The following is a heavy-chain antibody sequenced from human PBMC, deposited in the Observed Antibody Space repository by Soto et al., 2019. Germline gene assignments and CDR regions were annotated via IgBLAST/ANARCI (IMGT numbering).Heavy chain of an antibody. CDR1: GGSISSYY. CDR2: LYYSGST. D-gene: IGHD3-10*01. Sequence: SETLSLTCTVSGGSISSYYWSWIRQPPGKGLEWIGYLYYSGSTNYNPSLKSRVTMSVDTSKNQFSLKLSSVTAADTAVYYCARESYYGSGAAVVGYWGLGTLVTVSS. CDR3: ARESYYGSGAAVVGY. J-gene: IGHJ4*02. V-gene: IGHV4-59*12.